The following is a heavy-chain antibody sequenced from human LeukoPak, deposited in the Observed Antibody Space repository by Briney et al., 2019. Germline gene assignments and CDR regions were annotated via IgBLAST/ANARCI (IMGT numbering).Heavy chain of an antibody. CDR2: ISYDGSNR. CDR3: AKDSGDYVWGSYRPSNWFDP. J-gene: IGHJ5*02. Sequence: GGSLRLSCAASGFTFSSYAMHWVRQAPGKGLEWVAVISYDGSNRYYADSVKGRFTISRDNSKNTLYLQMNSLRAEDTAVYYCAKDSGDYVWGSYRPSNWFDPWGQGTLVTVSS. D-gene: IGHD3-16*02. CDR1: GFTFSSYA. V-gene: IGHV3-30*04.